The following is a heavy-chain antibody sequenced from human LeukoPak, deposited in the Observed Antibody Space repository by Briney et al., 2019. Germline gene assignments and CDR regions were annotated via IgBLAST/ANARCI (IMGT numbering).Heavy chain of an antibody. Sequence: GGSLGLSCAASGFSFSDYGVHWVRQAPGQGLEWVAVIWYDGSIKYYADSVKGRFSISRDNSRNTVYLQMNSLRAEDTAVYYCVKGLNWYFDLWGRGTLVTVSS. J-gene: IGHJ2*01. CDR2: IWYDGSIK. V-gene: IGHV3-33*06. CDR3: VKGLNWYFDL. CDR1: GFSFSDYG.